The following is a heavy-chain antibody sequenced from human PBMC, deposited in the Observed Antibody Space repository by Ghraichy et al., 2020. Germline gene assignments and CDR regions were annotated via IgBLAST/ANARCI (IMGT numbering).Heavy chain of an antibody. CDR2: TYYRSKWYN. V-gene: IGHV6-1*01. Sequence: SEPLSLTCAISGDSVSSNSAAWNWIRQSPSRGLEWLGRTYYRSKWYNDYAVSVKSRITINPDTSKNQFSLQLNSVTPEDTAVYYCARGGRIVVVPEFDPWGQGTLVTVSS. CDR1: GDSVSSNSAA. J-gene: IGHJ5*02. CDR3: ARGGRIVVVPEFDP. D-gene: IGHD3-22*01.